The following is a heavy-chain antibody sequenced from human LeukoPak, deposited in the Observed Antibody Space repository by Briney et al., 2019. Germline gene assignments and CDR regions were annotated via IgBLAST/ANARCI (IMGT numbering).Heavy chain of an antibody. D-gene: IGHD3-22*01. V-gene: IGHV3-23*01. Sequence: GGSLRLSCAASGFTFSNFPMTWVRQAPGKGLEAFSSISGSGGDTYYKDSVKGRFTISRDNSKNTLYLQMNSLRAEDTAVYYCARRYYYDSNGFHSGMDVWGQGTTVTVSS. CDR1: GFTFSNFP. J-gene: IGHJ6*02. CDR2: ISGSGGDT. CDR3: ARRYYYDSNGFHSGMDV.